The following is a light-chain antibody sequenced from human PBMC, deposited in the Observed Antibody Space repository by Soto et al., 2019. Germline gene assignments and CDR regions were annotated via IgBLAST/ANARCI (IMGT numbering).Light chain of an antibody. V-gene: IGLV2-14*01. CDR3: SSYTSSSTLV. Sequence: QSALTQPASVSGSPGQSITISCTGTSSDVGGYNYVSWYQQHPGKAPKLMIYEASTRPSGVSNRFSGSKSGNTASLTISGLQAEDEADYYCSSYTSSSTLVFGGGTKLTVL. CDR2: EAS. CDR1: SSDVGGYNY. J-gene: IGLJ2*01.